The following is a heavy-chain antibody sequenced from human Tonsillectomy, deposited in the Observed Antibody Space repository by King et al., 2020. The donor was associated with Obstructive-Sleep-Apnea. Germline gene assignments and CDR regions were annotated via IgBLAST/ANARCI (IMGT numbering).Heavy chain of an antibody. D-gene: IGHD3-3*01. Sequence: VQLVESGAEVKKPGESLRISCQVSGYSFTNYWVGWVRQMPGKGLEWMGRIDPSDSYTIYSPSFQGHVTISIDTSINTASLQWSSLKASDTAIYFCARHPVTIFGVVTPDYWGQGTLVTVSS. J-gene: IGHJ4*02. CDR2: IDPSDSYT. V-gene: IGHV5-10-1*01. CDR3: ARHPVTIFGVVTPDY. CDR1: GYSFTNYW.